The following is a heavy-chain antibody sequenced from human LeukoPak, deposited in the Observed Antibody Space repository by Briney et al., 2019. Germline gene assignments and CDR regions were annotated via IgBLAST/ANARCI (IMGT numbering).Heavy chain of an antibody. CDR2: IIPILGIA. CDR3: ASRIDILTGYGY. J-gene: IGHJ4*02. D-gene: IGHD3-9*01. CDR1: GGTFSNYA. V-gene: IGHV1-69*04. Sequence: ASVKVSCKASGGTFSNYAISWVRQAPGQGLEWMGRIIPILGIANYAQKFQGRVTITADKSTSTAYMELSSLRSEDTAMYYCASRIDILTGYGYWGQGTLVTVSS.